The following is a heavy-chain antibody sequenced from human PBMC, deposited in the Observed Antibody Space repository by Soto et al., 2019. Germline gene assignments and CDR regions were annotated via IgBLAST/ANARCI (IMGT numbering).Heavy chain of an antibody. V-gene: IGHV3-53*01. CDR3: HVSGY. J-gene: IGHJ4*02. D-gene: IGHD3-10*02. Sequence: VQVVESGGGLIQPGGSLRLSCEVSGFSVTANYMSWVRQAPGKGLEWVSVIFSGGGTDYVDSVKGRFTFPRDISENTLYIRTNSLTVDDTALYYCHVSGYWGQGTLVTVSS. CDR2: IFSGGGT. CDR1: GFSVTANY.